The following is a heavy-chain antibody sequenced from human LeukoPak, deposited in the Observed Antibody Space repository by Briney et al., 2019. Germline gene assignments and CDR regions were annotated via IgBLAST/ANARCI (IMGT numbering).Heavy chain of an antibody. D-gene: IGHD6-19*01. CDR1: GFNLNNYA. CDR3: ARETLRIAVIDY. Sequence: GGSLRLSCTASGFNLNNYAMNWVRQAPGKGLEWVSYISSSGSTIYYADSVKGRFTISRDNAKNSLYLQMNSLRAEDTAVYYCARETLRIAVIDYWGQGTLVTVSS. V-gene: IGHV3-11*01. CDR2: ISSSGSTI. J-gene: IGHJ4*02.